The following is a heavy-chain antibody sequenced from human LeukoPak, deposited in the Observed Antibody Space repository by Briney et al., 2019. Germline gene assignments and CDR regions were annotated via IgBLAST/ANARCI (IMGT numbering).Heavy chain of an antibody. CDR1: GFTFSSYS. CDR3: ARARQRWLQYDY. CDR2: ISSSSSYI. J-gene: IGHJ4*02. Sequence: GGSLRLSCAASGFTFSSYSMNWVRQAPGKGLGWVSSISSSSSYIYYADSVKGRFTISRDNAKNSLYLQMNSLRAEDTAVYYCARARQRWLQYDYWGQGTLVTVSS. V-gene: IGHV3-21*01. D-gene: IGHD5-24*01.